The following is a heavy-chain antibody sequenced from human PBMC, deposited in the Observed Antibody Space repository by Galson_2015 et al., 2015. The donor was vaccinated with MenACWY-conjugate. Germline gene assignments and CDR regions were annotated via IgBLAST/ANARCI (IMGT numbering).Heavy chain of an antibody. V-gene: IGHV1-46*01. CDR3: ARDQPTRSYGGYSPGYHF. D-gene: IGHD5-12*01. J-gene: IGHJ4*02. CDR2: INPSGGST. Sequence: SVKVSCKASGYTFTSYYMHWVRQAPGQGLEWMGIINPSGGSTSYAQKFQGRVTMARDTSTSTVYMELSSLRSEDTAVYYCARDQPTRSYGGYSPGYHFWGQGTLVTVSS. CDR1: GYTFTSYY.